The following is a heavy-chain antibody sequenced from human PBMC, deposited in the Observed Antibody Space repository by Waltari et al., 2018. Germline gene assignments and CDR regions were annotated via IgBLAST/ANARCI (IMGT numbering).Heavy chain of an antibody. CDR3: ARSLATAPLSDY. D-gene: IGHD5-12*01. CDR2: IHPNSGGT. Sequence: QVQLVQSGAEVKKPGASVKVSCKASGYTFPGYYMHWVRQAPGQGLEGMGWIHPNSGGTNYAQQFQGRVTMTRDTSSSTAYMELSRLRSDDTAVYYCARSLATAPLSDYWGQGTLVTVSS. J-gene: IGHJ4*02. V-gene: IGHV1-2*02. CDR1: GYTFPGYY.